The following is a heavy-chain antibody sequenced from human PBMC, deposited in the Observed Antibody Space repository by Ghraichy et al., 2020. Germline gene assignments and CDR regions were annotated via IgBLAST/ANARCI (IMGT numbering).Heavy chain of an antibody. J-gene: IGHJ4*02. D-gene: IGHD3-3*01. CDR3: ARHPPRPDDFWSGYSLYFDY. CDR2: IYYSGST. CDR1: GGSISSYY. Sequence: SETLSLTCTVSGGSISSYYWSWIRQPPGKGLEWIGYIYYSGSTNYNPSLKSRVTISVDTSKNQFSLKLSSVTAADMAVYYCARHPPRPDDFWSGYSLYFDYWGQGTLVTVSS. V-gene: IGHV4-59*08.